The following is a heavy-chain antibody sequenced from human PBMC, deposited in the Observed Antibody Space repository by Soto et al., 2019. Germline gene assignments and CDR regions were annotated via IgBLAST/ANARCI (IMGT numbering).Heavy chain of an antibody. J-gene: IGHJ4*02. CDR2: IWYDGSNK. Sequence: QVQLVESGGGVVQPGRSLRLSCAASGFTFSSYGMHWVRQAPGKGLEWVAVIWYDGSNKYYADSVKGRFTISRDNSKNTLDLQMNSLRAEDTAVYYCARGAFWSGYHLIDYWGQGTLVTVSS. CDR3: ARGAFWSGYHLIDY. CDR1: GFTFSSYG. D-gene: IGHD3-3*01. V-gene: IGHV3-33*01.